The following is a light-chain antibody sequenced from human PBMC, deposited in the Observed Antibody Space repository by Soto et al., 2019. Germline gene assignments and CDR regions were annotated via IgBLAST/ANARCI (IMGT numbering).Light chain of an antibody. V-gene: IGLV1-47*01. CDR1: SSNIGSNY. CDR3: AAWDDSLSAVV. CDR2: RNN. J-gene: IGLJ2*01. Sequence: QAVLTQPPSASGTPGQRVTISCSGSSSNIGSNYVYWYQQLPGTAPKLLIYRNNQRPSGVPDRFSGSKSGTSASLAISGLRSEDEADYYCAAWDDSLSAVVFGGGTKL.